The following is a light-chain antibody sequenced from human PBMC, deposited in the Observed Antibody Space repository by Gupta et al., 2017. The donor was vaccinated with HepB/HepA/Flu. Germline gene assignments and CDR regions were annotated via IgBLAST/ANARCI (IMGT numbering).Light chain of an antibody. V-gene: IGKV3-20*01. CDR1: QSVRSSY. CDR3: QHESSSPCT. Sequence: IVLTQSPGTLSLSPGERATLSCRARQSVRSSYLAWYQQKPGQAPRLLIYGASSRATGIPDTFSGSGSGTEFTLTISRREPEDFAVYYCQHESSSPCTFGQGTKLDIK. CDR2: GAS. J-gene: IGKJ2*02.